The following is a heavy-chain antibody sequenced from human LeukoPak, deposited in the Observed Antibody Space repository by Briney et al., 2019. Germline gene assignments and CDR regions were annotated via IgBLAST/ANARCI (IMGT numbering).Heavy chain of an antibody. V-gene: IGHV4-59*08. Sequence: PSETLSLTCTXSGGSISNYXXXXXXXPPXXXXXXXXXIYYXGSTNYNPSLKSRVTISVDTXXNQFSLKLSSVTAADTAMYYCARTYCGGDCYFRYWGQGTLVTVSS. CDR2: IYYXGST. D-gene: IGHD2-21*02. CDR1: GGSISNYX. CDR3: ARTYCGGDCYFRY. J-gene: IGHJ4*02.